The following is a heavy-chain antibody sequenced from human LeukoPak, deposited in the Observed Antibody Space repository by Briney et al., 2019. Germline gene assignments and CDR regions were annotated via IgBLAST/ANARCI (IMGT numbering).Heavy chain of an antibody. CDR1: GYTFTSYY. CDR2: INPSGGST. J-gene: IGHJ6*02. V-gene: IGHV1-46*01. D-gene: IGHD5-18*01. CDR3: ARVKLDTAIDYYGMDV. Sequence: ASVKVSCKASGYTFTSYYMHWVRQAPGQGLEWMGIINPSGGSTSYAQKFQGRVTMTGDTSTSTVYMELSSLRSEDTAAYYCARVKLDTAIDYYGMDVWGQGTTVTVSS.